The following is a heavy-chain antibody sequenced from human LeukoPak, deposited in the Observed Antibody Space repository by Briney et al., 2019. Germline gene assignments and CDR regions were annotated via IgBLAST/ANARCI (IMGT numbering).Heavy chain of an antibody. J-gene: IGHJ4*02. CDR3: ARDAGEGHYFDY. Sequence: GGSLRLSCVASGFAFRNHAMNWVRQAPGKGLEWVANIKLDGSEKHCVDSVKGRFTISRDNAKNSLYLQMNSLRAEDTAVYYCARDAGEGHYFDYWGQGTLVTVSS. CDR2: IKLDGSEK. V-gene: IGHV3-7*01. D-gene: IGHD7-27*01. CDR1: GFAFRNHA.